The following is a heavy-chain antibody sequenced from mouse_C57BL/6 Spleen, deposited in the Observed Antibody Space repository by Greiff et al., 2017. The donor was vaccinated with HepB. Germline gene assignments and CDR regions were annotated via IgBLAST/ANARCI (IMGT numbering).Heavy chain of an antibody. CDR2: ISSGGSYT. D-gene: IGHD2-1*01. V-gene: IGHV5-6*01. CDR1: GFTFSSYG. Sequence: EVQVVESGGDLVKPGGSLKLSCAASGFTFSSYGMSWVRQTPDKRLEWVATISSGGSYTYYPDSVKGRFTISRDNAKNTLYLQMSSLKSEDTAMYYCARHLGDYGNRGFADWGQGTLVTVSA. CDR3: ARHLGDYGNRGFAD. J-gene: IGHJ3*01.